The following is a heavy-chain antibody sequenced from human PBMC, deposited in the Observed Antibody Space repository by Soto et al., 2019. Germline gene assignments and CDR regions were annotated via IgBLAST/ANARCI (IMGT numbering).Heavy chain of an antibody. V-gene: IGHV3-72*01. CDR2: TRNKANRYNT. CDR3: TSSRGDYRFFDC. CDR1: GFALSDHY. D-gene: IGHD4-17*01. Sequence: PGESLKISCAASGFALSDHYMDWVRQAPGKGLEWVGRTRNKANRYNTEYSASVRGRFTISRDDSQNSLYLQMHSLTPDDTAVYYSTSSRGDYRFFDCWGHGILVTVSS. J-gene: IGHJ4*01.